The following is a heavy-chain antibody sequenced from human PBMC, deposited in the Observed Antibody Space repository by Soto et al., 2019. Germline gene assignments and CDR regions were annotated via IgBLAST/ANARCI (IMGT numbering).Heavy chain of an antibody. CDR2: MSPFSGDS. CDR1: GYTFTSHL. CDR3: ARGLCTGGTCYGLTSDI. J-gene: IGHJ3*02. V-gene: IGHV1-8*01. D-gene: IGHD2-15*01. Sequence: QVQLVQSGAEVKKPGASVKVSCKASGYTFTSHLIIWVRQTTKHGLEWMGWMSPFSGDSGSAQKFQGRITMTRDSSTSTAYMDLSSLTPEDSAVYFCARGLCTGGTCYGLTSDIWGQGTRVTVS.